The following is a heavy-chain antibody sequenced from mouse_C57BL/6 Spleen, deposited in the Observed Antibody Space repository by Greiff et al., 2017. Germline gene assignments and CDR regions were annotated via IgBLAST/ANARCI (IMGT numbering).Heavy chain of an antibody. V-gene: IGHV5-16*01. CDR1: GFTFSDYY. J-gene: IGHJ4*01. D-gene: IGHD2-5*01. CDR3: AREDSNYAAMDY. Sequence: EVQLVESEGGLVQPGSSMKLSCTASGFTFSDYYMAWVRQVPEKGLEWVANINYDGSSTYYLDSLKSRFIISRDNAKNILYLQMSSLKSEDTATYYCAREDSNYAAMDYWGQGTSVTVSS. CDR2: INYDGSST.